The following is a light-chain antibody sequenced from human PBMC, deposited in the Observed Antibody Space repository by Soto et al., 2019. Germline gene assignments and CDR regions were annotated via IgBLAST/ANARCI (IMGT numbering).Light chain of an antibody. V-gene: IGLV2-11*01. CDR1: GSDVGGFDS. CDR3: CSYAGTYTYV. J-gene: IGLJ1*01. CDR2: DVS. Sequence: LTQPRSVSGSPGQSVTISCTGTGSDVGGFDSVSWYQQHPGKAPKLMIYDVSKRPSGVPDRFSGSKSGNTASLTISGLQAEDEADYYCCSYAGTYTYVFGTGTKVTVL.